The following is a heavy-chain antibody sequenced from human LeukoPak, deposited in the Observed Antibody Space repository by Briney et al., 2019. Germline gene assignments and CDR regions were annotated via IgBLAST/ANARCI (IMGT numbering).Heavy chain of an antibody. CDR2: INWNGGST. CDR1: GFTFDDYG. V-gene: IGHV3-20*04. CDR3: ARIGYDFWSGYFVASFYYYYMDV. D-gene: IGHD3-3*01. J-gene: IGHJ6*03. Sequence: GGSLRLSCAASGFTFDDYGMSWVRHAPGKGLEWVSGINWNGGSTVYAGSVKGRFTISRDNAKNSLYLQMNSLRAEDTALYYCARIGYDFWSGYFVASFYYYYMDVWGKGTTVTVSS.